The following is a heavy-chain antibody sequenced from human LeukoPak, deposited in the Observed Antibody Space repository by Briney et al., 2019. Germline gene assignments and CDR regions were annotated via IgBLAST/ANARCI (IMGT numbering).Heavy chain of an antibody. J-gene: IGHJ6*03. D-gene: IGHD6-19*01. CDR3: ARGGIGGSGWYVSSLYYYYYMDV. Sequence: SETLSLTCAVYGGSFSGYYWSWIRQPPGKGLEWIGEINHSGSTNYNPSLKSRVTISVDTSKNQFSLKLSSVTAADTAVYYCARGGIGGSGWYVSSLYYYYYMDVWGKGTTVTISS. V-gene: IGHV4-34*01. CDR2: INHSGST. CDR1: GGSFSGYY.